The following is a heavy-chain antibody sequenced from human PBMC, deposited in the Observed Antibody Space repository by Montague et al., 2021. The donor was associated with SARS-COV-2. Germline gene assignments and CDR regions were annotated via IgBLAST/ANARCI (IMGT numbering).Heavy chain of an antibody. Sequence: CAISGDSVVEHSRRSDEHTHAPQTRIYLVCRTHLKTKCYNDYAVSLRGRVSINPDTSKNQFSLQLNSVTPEDTAIYYCTSGREGNYNVMDVWGQGTTVTVSS. D-gene: IGHD1-1*01. CDR1: GDSVVEHSRR. V-gene: IGHV6-1*01. CDR2: THLKTKCYN. CDR3: TSGREGNYNVMDV. J-gene: IGHJ6*02.